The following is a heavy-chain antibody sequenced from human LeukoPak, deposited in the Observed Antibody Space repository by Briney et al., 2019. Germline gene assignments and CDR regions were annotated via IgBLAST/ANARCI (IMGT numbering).Heavy chain of an antibody. CDR3: ARVTGYYDSSGYRWDAFDI. V-gene: IGHV6-1*01. CDR2: TYYRSKWYN. D-gene: IGHD3-22*01. CDR1: GDSVSSNSAA. J-gene: IGHJ3*02. Sequence: SQTLSLTCAISGDSVSSNSAAWNWIRQSPSRGLEWLGRTYYRSKWYNDYAVSVKSRITINPDTSKNQFSLQLNSVTPEDTAVYYCARVTGYYDSSGYRWDAFDIWGQGTIVTVSS.